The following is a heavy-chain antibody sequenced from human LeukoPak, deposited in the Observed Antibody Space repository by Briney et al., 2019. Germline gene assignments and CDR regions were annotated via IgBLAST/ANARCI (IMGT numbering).Heavy chain of an antibody. V-gene: IGHV3-9*01. CDR3: AKVGGLRYYDILTGDFDY. Sequence: GGSLRLSCAASGFTFDDYAMHWVRQAPGKGLEWVSGISWNSGSIGYADSVKGRFTISRDNAKNSLYLPMNSLRAEDTALYYCAKVGGLRYYDILTGDFDYWGQGTLVTVSS. J-gene: IGHJ4*02. D-gene: IGHD3-9*01. CDR2: ISWNSGSI. CDR1: GFTFDDYA.